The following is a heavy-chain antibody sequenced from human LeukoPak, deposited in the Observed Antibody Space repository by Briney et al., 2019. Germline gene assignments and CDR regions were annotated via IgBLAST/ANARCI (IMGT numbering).Heavy chain of an antibody. Sequence: ASVKVSCKVSGYTLTELSMRWVRQAPGKGLEWMGGFDPEDGETIYAQKFQGRVTMTEDTSTDTAYMELSSLRSEDTAVYYCATDSSGYDPAPDAFDIWGQGTMVTVSS. J-gene: IGHJ3*02. CDR3: ATDSSGYDPAPDAFDI. CDR2: FDPEDGET. D-gene: IGHD5-12*01. V-gene: IGHV1-24*01. CDR1: GYTLTELS.